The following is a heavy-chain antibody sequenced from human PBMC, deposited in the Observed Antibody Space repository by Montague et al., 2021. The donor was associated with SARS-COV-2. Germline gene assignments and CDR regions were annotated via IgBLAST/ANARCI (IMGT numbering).Heavy chain of an antibody. D-gene: IGHD1-26*01. CDR1: GFTVSRNY. Sequence: SLRLSCAASGFTVSRNYMGWARQAPGKGLEWVSVIFGGGSTNYADSVKGRFTISRDISQNTPYLQMNSLRAEDMAGYYCAKGGTSYFYGMDVWGQGTTVAVSS. J-gene: IGHJ6*02. V-gene: IGHV3-66*01. CDR3: AKGGTSYFYGMDV. CDR2: IFGGGST.